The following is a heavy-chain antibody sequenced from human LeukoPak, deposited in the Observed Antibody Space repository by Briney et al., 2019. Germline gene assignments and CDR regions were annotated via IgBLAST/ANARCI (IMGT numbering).Heavy chain of an antibody. D-gene: IGHD6-13*01. Sequence: PSETLSLTCTVSGDPISSYSNYRWSWLRQPPGKGLEWIGTFYYHGSTKYNPSLKSRVTFSVDTSKNQFSLKLSSVTAADTAVYYCARDYSAFDYWGQGPMVTVSS. CDR1: GDPISSYSNY. CDR3: ARDYSAFDY. J-gene: IGHJ4*02. CDR2: FYYHGST. V-gene: IGHV4-61*01.